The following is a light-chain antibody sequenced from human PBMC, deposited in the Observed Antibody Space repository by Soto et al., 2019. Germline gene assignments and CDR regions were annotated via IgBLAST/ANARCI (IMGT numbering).Light chain of an antibody. CDR1: SSDVGGYNY. CDR3: SSYTSSYTYV. CDR2: EVS. Sequence: QSALTQPASVSGSPGQSITISCTGTSSDVGGYNYVSWYQQHPGKAPKLMIYEVSNRPSGVSSRFSGSKSGNTASLTISGLQAEDEADYYCSSYTSSYTYVFGTGTKLTVI. J-gene: IGLJ1*01. V-gene: IGLV2-14*01.